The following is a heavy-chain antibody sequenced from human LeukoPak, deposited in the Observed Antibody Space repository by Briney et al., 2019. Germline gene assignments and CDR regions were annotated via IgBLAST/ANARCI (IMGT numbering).Heavy chain of an antibody. Sequence: PSETLSLTCTVSGGSISSHYWSWIRQPPGKGLEWIAYLFDTLTTQPNPSLQSRLTLSADTSKNHFSLRLSSVTAADTAVYYCATIKRGSIFGYFDFWGQGIKVTVSS. CDR1: GGSISSHY. D-gene: IGHD5-18*01. CDR2: LFDTLTT. V-gene: IGHV4-59*11. J-gene: IGHJ4*02. CDR3: ATIKRGSIFGYFDF.